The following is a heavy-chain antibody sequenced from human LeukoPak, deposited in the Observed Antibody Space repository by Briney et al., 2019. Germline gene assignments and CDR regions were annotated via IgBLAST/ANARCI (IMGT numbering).Heavy chain of an antibody. D-gene: IGHD3-10*01. CDR1: GFTFSSYW. CDR3: ATLDYFGSGSHYDVAS. CDR2: IKQDGSEK. V-gene: IGHV3-7*03. Sequence: GGSLRLSCAASGFTFSSYWMSWVRQAPGKGLEWVANIKQDGSEKYYVDSVKGRFTISRDNAKNSLYLQMNSLRAEDTAVYYCATLDYFGSGSHYDVASWGQGTLVTVSS. J-gene: IGHJ4*02.